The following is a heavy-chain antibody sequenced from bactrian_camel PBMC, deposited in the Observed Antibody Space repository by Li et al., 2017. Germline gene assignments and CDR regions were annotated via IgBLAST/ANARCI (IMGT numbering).Heavy chain of an antibody. Sequence: HVQLVESGRGSVQAGGSLRLSCEISLYIYSSYCMGWFRQAPGKEREAVAAHYTGTATTYVADSVKGRFTISRDNANNTLYLQMNSLKPEDTAMYYCAADFSRFCGLSLAAYHVWGQGTQVTVS. J-gene: IGHJ4*01. V-gene: IGHV3S1*01. CDR1: LYIYSSYC. CDR3: AADFSRFCGLSLAAYHV. CDR2: HYTGTATT. D-gene: IGHD1*01.